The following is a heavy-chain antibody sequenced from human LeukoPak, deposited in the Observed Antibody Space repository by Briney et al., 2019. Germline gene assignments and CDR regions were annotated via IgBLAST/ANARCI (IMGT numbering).Heavy chain of an antibody. CDR3: AKDCRHLEWLLFCGMDY. CDR2: IYYSGST. Sequence: SETLSLTCTVSGGSISSYYWSWIRQPPGKGLEWIGYIYYSGSTNYNPSLKSRVTISVDKSKNQFSLKLSSVTAEDTAVYYCAKDCRHLEWLLFCGMDYWGQGTLVTVSS. CDR1: GGSISSYY. J-gene: IGHJ4*02. D-gene: IGHD3-3*01. V-gene: IGHV4-59*12.